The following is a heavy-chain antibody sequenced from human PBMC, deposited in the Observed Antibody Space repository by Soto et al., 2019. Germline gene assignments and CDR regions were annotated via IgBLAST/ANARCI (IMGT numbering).Heavy chain of an antibody. Sequence: QVQLVQSGVEVREPGASVKVSCKAVRYIFTNYGVSWVRQAPGQGLEWMGWITTYNGNTEYAQKFQGRVTMTTDASTSTAYTELGSLRSDDTAIYYCARALTGYGMDVWGQGTTVTVSS. CDR3: ARALTGYGMDV. V-gene: IGHV1-18*01. J-gene: IGHJ6*02. CDR1: RYIFTNYG. CDR2: ITTYNGNT.